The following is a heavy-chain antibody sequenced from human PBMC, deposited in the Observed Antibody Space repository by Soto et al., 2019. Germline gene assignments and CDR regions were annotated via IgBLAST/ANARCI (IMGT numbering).Heavy chain of an antibody. J-gene: IGHJ6*02. CDR3: ARSFHYGDYVDYYYGMDV. CDR1: GGSISSSSYY. CDR2: IYYSGST. V-gene: IGHV4-39*01. Sequence: SETLSLTCTVSGGSISSSSYYWGWIRQPPGKGLEWIGSIYYSGSTYYNPSLKSRVTISVDTSKNQFSLKLSSVTAADTAVYYCARSFHYGDYVDYYYGMDVWGRGTTVTVSS. D-gene: IGHD4-17*01.